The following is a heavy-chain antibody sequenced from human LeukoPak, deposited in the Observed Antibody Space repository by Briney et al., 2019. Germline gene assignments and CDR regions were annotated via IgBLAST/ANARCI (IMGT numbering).Heavy chain of an antibody. V-gene: IGHV3-33*01. CDR1: GFTFSSYG. CDR2: IWYDGSNK. D-gene: IGHD3-22*01. J-gene: IGHJ4*02. CDR3: ARDPSYYYDSSGYPDY. Sequence: GGSLRLSCAASGFTFSSYGMHWVRQAPGKGLEGVAVIWYDGSNKYYADSVKGRFTISRDNSKNTLYLQMNSLRAEDTAVYYCARDPSYYYDSSGYPDYWGQGTLVTVSS.